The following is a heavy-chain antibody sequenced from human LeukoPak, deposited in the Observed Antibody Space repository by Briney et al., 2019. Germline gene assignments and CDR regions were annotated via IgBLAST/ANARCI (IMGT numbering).Heavy chain of an antibody. CDR3: ARDRGDVEMTFDY. CDR2: ITYDGGNK. CDR1: GFTFNIYA. V-gene: IGHV3-30-3*01. D-gene: IGHD5-24*01. J-gene: IGHJ4*02. Sequence: PGRSLRLSCAASGFTFNIYAMHWVRQAPGKGLEWVAVITYDGGNKYYADSVKGRFTISRDNSKNTLFLQMNGLRVEDTAVYYCARDRGDVEMTFDYWGQGTLVTVSS.